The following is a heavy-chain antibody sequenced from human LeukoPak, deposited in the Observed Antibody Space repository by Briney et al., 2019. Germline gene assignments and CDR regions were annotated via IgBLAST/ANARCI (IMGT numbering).Heavy chain of an antibody. CDR2: IYTSGST. D-gene: IGHD3-10*01. J-gene: IGHJ3*02. Sequence: SETLSLTCTVSGNSISSGDNYWSWIRQPAGKGLEWIGRIYTSGSTNYNPSLKSRVTISGDTSKNQFSLRLSSVTAADTAVYYCARGWGSGSYRGDAFDIWGQGTMVTVSS. V-gene: IGHV4-61*02. CDR1: GNSISSGDNY. CDR3: ARGWGSGSYRGDAFDI.